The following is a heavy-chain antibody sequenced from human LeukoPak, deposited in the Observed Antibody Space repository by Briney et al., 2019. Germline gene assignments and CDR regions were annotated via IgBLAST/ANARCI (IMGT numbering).Heavy chain of an antibody. D-gene: IGHD2-2*01. J-gene: IGHJ4*02. Sequence: GGSLRLSCAASGFAFSGYGMHWVRQAPGKGLEWVAVIWYDGNNKYYEDSVKGRFTISRDNSKNTLYPQMNSLRAEDTAVYYCARDCRFGSTTCHDYWGQGTLVTVSS. CDR1: GFAFSGYG. V-gene: IGHV3-33*01. CDR2: IWYDGNNK. CDR3: ARDCRFGSTTCHDY.